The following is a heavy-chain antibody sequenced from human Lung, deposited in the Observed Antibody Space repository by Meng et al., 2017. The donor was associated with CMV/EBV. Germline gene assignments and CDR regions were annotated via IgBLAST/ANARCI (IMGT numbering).Heavy chain of an antibody. CDR1: GYTFTSYD. D-gene: IGHD3-3*01. V-gene: IGHV1-8*03. Sequence: ASVXVSXKASGYTFTSYDINWVRQATGQGLEWMGWMNPNSGNTGYAQKFQGRVTITRNTSISTAYMELSSLRSEDTAVYYCARVYTCRDDFWRNCYYYGMDGWXQGTXVTVSS. J-gene: IGHJ6*02. CDR2: MNPNSGNT. CDR3: ARVYTCRDDFWRNCYYYGMDG.